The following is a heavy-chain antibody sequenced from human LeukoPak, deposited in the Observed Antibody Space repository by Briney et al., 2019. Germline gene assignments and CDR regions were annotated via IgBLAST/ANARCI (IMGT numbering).Heavy chain of an antibody. CDR2: IYYSGST. Sequence: SETLSPTCTVSGGSISSYYWSWIRQPPGKGLEWIGYIYYSGSTNYNPSLKSRVTISVDTSKNQFSLKLSSVTAADTAVYYCARAYCGGDCYSSDYYGMDVWGQGTTVTVSS. J-gene: IGHJ6*02. CDR3: ARAYCGGDCYSSDYYGMDV. CDR1: GGSISSYY. D-gene: IGHD2-21*02. V-gene: IGHV4-59*01.